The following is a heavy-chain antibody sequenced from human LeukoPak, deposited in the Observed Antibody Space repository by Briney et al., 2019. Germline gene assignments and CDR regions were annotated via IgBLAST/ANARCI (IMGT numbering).Heavy chain of an antibody. CDR2: IYSSGST. D-gene: IGHD3-22*01. CDR1: DGSISSYY. CDR3: ARAALYFDSSAYSYYFDY. V-gene: IGHV4-59*01. J-gene: IGHJ4*02. Sequence: NPSETLSLTCTVSDGSISSYYWSWIRQPPGKGLEWIGNIYSSGSTNYNPSLKSRVTMSVDPSKNQFSLRLSSVTAADTAVYFCARAALYFDSSAYSYYFDYWGQGTLVTVSS.